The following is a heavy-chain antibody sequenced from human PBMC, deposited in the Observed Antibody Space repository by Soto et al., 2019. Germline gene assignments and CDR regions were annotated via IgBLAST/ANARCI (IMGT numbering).Heavy chain of an antibody. Sequence: EVQLVESGGGLVQPGGSLRHSCAASGFIFRSYWMSWVRQAPGKGLEWVANINQDGSEKYYVGSVKGRFIISRDNAKNSLYLQMNSLRAEDTAVYYCARDGVEAGLYLDNWGQGTLVTVSS. D-gene: IGHD6-19*01. J-gene: IGHJ4*02. CDR2: INQDGSEK. CDR1: GFIFRSYW. V-gene: IGHV3-7*01. CDR3: ARDGVEAGLYLDN.